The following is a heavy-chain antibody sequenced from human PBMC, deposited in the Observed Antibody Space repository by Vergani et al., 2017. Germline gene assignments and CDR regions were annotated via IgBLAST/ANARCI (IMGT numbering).Heavy chain of an antibody. D-gene: IGHD2-21*01. CDR2: IYPGDSDT. V-gene: IGHV5-51*01. Sequence: EVQLVQSGAEVKKPGESLKISCKGSRYKFTNYWIGLVRQMPGKVLEWMGIIYPGDSDTRYSPSFQGQVTISADTSIRTAYLQWSSLKASDTAMYYCTSHVPCGDGACLHFDHWVQGTKVTVSS. J-gene: IGHJ4*02. CDR3: TSHVPCGDGACLHFDH. CDR1: RYKFTNYW.